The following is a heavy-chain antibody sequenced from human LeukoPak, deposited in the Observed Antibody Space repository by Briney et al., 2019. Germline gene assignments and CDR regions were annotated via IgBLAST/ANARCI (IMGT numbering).Heavy chain of an antibody. CDR1: GGTFSSYA. J-gene: IGHJ6*03. CDR2: IIPIFGTA. Sequence: SVKVSCKASGGTFSSYAISWVRQAPGQGLEWMGGIIPIFGTANYAQKFQGRVTITADESTSTAYKELSSLRSEDTAVYYCARDMRVDRIAAAGTGYYYMDVWGKGTTVTVSS. CDR3: ARDMRVDRIAAAGTGYYYMDV. D-gene: IGHD6-13*01. V-gene: IGHV1-69*13.